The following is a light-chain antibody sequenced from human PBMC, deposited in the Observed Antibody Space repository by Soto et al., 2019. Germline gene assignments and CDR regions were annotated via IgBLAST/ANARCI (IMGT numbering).Light chain of an antibody. CDR3: QQYYTTPT. J-gene: IGKJ1*01. CDR2: WAS. Sequence: DIVMTQSPDSLAVSLGERATINYKSSQSVLYSSNNKNYLAWYQQKPGQPPKLLISWASTRESGVPDRFSGSGSGTDFTLTISSLQAEDVAVYYCQQYYTTPTFGQGTKVDIK. V-gene: IGKV4-1*01. CDR1: QSVLYSSNNKNY.